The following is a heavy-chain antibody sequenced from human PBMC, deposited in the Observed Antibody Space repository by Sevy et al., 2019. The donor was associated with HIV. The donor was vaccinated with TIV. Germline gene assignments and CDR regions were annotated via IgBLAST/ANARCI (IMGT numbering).Heavy chain of an antibody. V-gene: IGHV4-59*01. J-gene: IGHJ3*02. CDR2: IYYSGST. CDR1: GGSISSYY. CDR3: ARDYYGSGSYSSDAFDI. D-gene: IGHD3-10*01. Sequence: SETLSITRTVSGGSISSYYWSWIRQPPGKGLEWIGYIYYSGSTNYNPSLKSRVTISVDTSKNQFSLKLSSVTAADTAVYYCARDYYGSGSYSSDAFDIWGQGTMVTVSS.